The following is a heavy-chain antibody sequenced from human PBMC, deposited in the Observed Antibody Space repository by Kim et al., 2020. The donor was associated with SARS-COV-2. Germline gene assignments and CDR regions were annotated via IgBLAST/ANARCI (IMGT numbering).Heavy chain of an antibody. J-gene: IGHJ4*02. V-gene: IGHV1-69*13. CDR3: ARGGWSGGSYWGLDY. Sequence: SVKVSCKASGGTFSSYAISWVRQAPGQGLEWMGGIIPIFGTANYAQKFQGRVTITADESTSTAYMELSSLRSEDTAVYYCARGGWSGGSYWGLDYWGQGTLVTVSS. CDR1: GGTFSSYA. CDR2: IIPIFGTA. D-gene: IGHD1-26*01.